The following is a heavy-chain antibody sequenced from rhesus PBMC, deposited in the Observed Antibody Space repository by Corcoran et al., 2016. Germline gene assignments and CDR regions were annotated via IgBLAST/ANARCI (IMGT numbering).Heavy chain of an antibody. Sequence: QVQLQESGPGLVKPSETLSLTCAVSGGSISDDYYWSWIRQPPGKGLAWIGYIYGSGGGTNSNPALKNRVTISIDTSENQFSLKLSSVTAADTAVYYCARRYCSRGVCYASFGYDYWGQGVLVTVSS. CDR2: IYGSGGGT. J-gene: IGHJ4*01. CDR3: ARRYCSRGVCYASFGYDY. CDR1: GGSISDDYY. D-gene: IGHD2-39*01. V-gene: IGHV4-106*01.